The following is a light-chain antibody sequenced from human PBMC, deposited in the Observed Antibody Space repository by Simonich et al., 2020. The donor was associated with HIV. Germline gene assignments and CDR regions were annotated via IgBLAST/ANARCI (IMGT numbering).Light chain of an antibody. J-gene: IGKJ2*01. V-gene: IGKV3-15*01. CDR3: QQYNNWPYT. CDR2: DSS. Sequence: EIVMTQSPATLSVSPGERATLSCRASHSVSGNLAWYQQKPGQAPRLLIYDSSTRTTGIPARFSGSGSATEFTLTISSLQSEDFVLYYCQQYNNWPYTFGQGTKLEIK. CDR1: HSVSGN.